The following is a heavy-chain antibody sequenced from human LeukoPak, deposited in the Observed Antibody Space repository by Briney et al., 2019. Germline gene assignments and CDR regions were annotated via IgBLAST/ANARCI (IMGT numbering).Heavy chain of an antibody. Sequence: HGESLKISCKGSGYSFTSYWIGWVRQMPGKGLEWMGIIYPGDSDTRYSPSFQGQVTISADKSISTAYLQWSSLKASDTAMYYCARTTYYDILTGPGAFDIWGQGTMVAVSS. V-gene: IGHV5-51*01. CDR3: ARTTYYDILTGPGAFDI. J-gene: IGHJ3*02. CDR1: GYSFTSYW. CDR2: IYPGDSDT. D-gene: IGHD3-9*01.